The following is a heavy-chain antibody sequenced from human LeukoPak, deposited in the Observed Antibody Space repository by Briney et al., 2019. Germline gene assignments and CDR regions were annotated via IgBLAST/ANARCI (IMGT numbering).Heavy chain of an antibody. J-gene: IGHJ4*02. CDR3: GRVRCTSTTCWGALYFDY. CDR1: GFTFSRYW. V-gene: IGHV3-7*01. Sequence: GGSLRLSCTASGFTFSRYWMTWVRQAPGKGLEWVAHIKPDGSEKYYVDSVKGRFTISRGNAKNSLYVQMNSLRAEDTAVYYCGRVRCTSTTCWGALYFDYWGQGTLVTVSS. D-gene: IGHD2-2*01. CDR2: IKPDGSEK.